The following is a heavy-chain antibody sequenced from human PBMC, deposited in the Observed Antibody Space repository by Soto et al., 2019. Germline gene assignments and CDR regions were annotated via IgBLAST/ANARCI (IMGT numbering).Heavy chain of an antibody. J-gene: IGHJ5*02. CDR3: ARFYEHPDEGNWFDP. Sequence: QVQLVQSGAEVKKPGASVKVSCKASGYTFTSYGISWVRQAPGQGPEWMGWISAYNGNTNYAQKLQGRVTMTTDTSTSTAYMELRSLRSDDTAVYYCARFYEHPDEGNWFDPWGQGTLVTVSS. CDR1: GYTFTSYG. V-gene: IGHV1-18*01. D-gene: IGHD3-3*01. CDR2: ISAYNGNT.